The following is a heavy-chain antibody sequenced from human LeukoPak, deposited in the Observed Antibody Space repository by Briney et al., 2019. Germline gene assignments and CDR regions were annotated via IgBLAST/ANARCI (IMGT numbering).Heavy chain of an antibody. J-gene: IGHJ4*02. D-gene: IGHD5-12*01. CDR1: GFTLSTYG. V-gene: IGHV3-30*18. CDR2: ISEGGSNK. CDR3: AKDLYSGYDSGNFDC. Sequence: PGGSLRLSCAASGFTLSTYGMHWVRQAPGKGLEWVAVISEGGSNKKYADSVKGRFTNSRDTSKNTVYLQMNSLRPEDTAIFYCAKDLYSGYDSGNFDCWGQGTLVTVSS.